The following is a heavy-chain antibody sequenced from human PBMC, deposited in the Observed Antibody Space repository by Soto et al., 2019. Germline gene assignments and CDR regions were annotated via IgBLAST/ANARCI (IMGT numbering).Heavy chain of an antibody. D-gene: IGHD3-22*01. V-gene: IGHV4-34*01. CDR3: ESDRYRQKMNY. CDR2: INHSGST. CDR1: GGSFSGYY. Sequence: SETLSLTCAVYGGSFSGYYWSWIRQPPGKGLEWIGEINHSGSTNYNPSLKSRVTISVDTSKNQFSLKLSSVTAADTAVYYCESDRYRQKMNYWGQGTLVTVSS. J-gene: IGHJ4*02.